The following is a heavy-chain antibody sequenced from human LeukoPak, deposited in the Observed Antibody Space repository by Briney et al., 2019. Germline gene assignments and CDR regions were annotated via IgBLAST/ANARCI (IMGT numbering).Heavy chain of an antibody. D-gene: IGHD2-21*02. J-gene: IGHJ4*02. CDR2: INSSSSYI. CDR3: ARDAGYCGGDCYSDY. Sequence: GGSLTLSCAASGFTFSSYSLNWVRQAPGKGLEWVSSINSSSSYIYYADSVKGRFTISRDNAKNSLYLQMNSLGAEDTAVYYCARDAGYCGGDCYSDYWGQGTLVTVSS. CDR1: GFTFSSYS. V-gene: IGHV3-21*01.